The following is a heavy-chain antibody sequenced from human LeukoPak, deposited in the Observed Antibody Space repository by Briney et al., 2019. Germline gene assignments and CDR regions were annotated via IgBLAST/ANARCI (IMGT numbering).Heavy chain of an antibody. CDR1: GYTFTSYG. D-gene: IGHD3-22*01. V-gene: IGHV1-69*06. Sequence: GASVKVSCKASGYTFTSYGISWVRQAPGQGLEWMGGIIPIFGTANYAQKFQGRVTITADKSTSTAYMELSSLRSEDTAVYYCATSRITMIVFDYWGQGTLVTVSS. CDR2: IIPIFGTA. CDR3: ATSRITMIVFDY. J-gene: IGHJ4*02.